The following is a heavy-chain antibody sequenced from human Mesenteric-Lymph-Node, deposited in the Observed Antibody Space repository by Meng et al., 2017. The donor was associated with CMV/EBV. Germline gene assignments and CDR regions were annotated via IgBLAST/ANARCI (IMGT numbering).Heavy chain of an antibody. V-gene: IGHV5-51*01. CDR2: IYPGDSDT. CDR3: ARLSSHYDFWSAYYKGDAFDI. CDR1: GYSFSTYW. Sequence: GGSLRLSCQVSGYSFSTYWIGWVRQMPGKGLEWVGIIYPGDSDTRYSPSFQGQVAISADETINTVYLQWSVLKASDTAMYYCARLSSHYDFWSAYYKGDAFDIWGQGTMVTVSS. D-gene: IGHD3-3*01. J-gene: IGHJ3*02.